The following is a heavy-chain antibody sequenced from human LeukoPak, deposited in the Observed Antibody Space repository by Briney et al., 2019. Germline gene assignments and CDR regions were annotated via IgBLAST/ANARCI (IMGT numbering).Heavy chain of an antibody. Sequence: WGSLRLSCAASGFAFNESYMTWIRQAPGKGLEWVGYISGRSFSIYYADSVRGRFTISRDNPTNSLFLHMSSLRADDTAVYFCARGKRRFDSWGQGTLVTVSS. CDR2: ISGRSFSI. CDR3: ARGKRRFDS. V-gene: IGHV3-11*01. CDR1: GFAFNESY. J-gene: IGHJ5*01.